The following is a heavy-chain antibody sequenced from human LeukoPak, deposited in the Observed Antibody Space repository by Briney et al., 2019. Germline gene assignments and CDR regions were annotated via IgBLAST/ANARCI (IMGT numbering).Heavy chain of an antibody. J-gene: IGHJ4*02. Sequence: GRSLRLSCAASGFTFSSHAISWVRQAPGKGLEWVSAISGSGGSTYYADSVKGRFTISRDKSKNTLYLQMNSLRAEDTAVYYCAKGLAVAGHFDYWGQGTLVTVSS. V-gene: IGHV3-23*01. CDR2: ISGSGGST. D-gene: IGHD6-19*01. CDR3: AKGLAVAGHFDY. CDR1: GFTFSSHA.